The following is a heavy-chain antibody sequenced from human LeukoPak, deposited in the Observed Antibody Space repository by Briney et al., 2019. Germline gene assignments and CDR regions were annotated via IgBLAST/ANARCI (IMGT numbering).Heavy chain of an antibody. CDR1: GYTFTSYD. D-gene: IGHD5-18*01. Sequence: GASVKVSCRASGYTFTSYDINWVRQATGQGLEWMGWMNPNSGNTGYAQKHQGRVTMTRNTSISTAYMELSSLRSEDTAVYYCARAFSYGVDYFDYWGQGTLVTVSS. CDR2: MNPNSGNT. CDR3: ARAFSYGVDYFDY. J-gene: IGHJ4*02. V-gene: IGHV1-8*01.